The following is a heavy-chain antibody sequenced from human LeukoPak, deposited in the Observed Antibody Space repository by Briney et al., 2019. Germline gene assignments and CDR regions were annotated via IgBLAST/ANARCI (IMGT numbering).Heavy chain of an antibody. CDR2: IYYSGIT. J-gene: IGHJ3*02. CDR3: AGVYDTSDYYFAFDI. CDR1: GASIISSSYY. V-gene: IGHV4-39*07. Sequence: SETLSLTCSLSGASIISSSYYWAWIRQPPGMGLEWIGSIYYSGITYYNPSIKSRVTISVDTSKNQFSLTLSSVTAADTAVYYCAGVYDTSDYYFAFDIWGQGTKVTVSS. D-gene: IGHD3-22*01.